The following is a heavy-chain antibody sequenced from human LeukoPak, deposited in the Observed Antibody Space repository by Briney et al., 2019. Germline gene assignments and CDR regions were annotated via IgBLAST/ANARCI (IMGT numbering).Heavy chain of an antibody. J-gene: IGHJ4*02. CDR2: VNPNSGNT. Sequence: GASVKVSCKASGYTFTSYDINWVRQATGQGLEWMGWVNPNSGNTGYAQKFQGRVTMTRNTSISTAYMELSSLRSEDTAVYYCARGYRADYYGSGSYYYWGQGTLVTVSS. CDR3: ARGYRADYYGSGSYYY. D-gene: IGHD3-10*01. CDR1: GYTFTSYD. V-gene: IGHV1-8*01.